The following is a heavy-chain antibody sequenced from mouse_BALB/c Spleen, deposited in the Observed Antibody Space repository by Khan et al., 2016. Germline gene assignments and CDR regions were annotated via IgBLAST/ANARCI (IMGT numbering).Heavy chain of an antibody. J-gene: IGHJ2*01. CDR2: INTHTGYT. CDR3: ARGDY. Sequence: QVRLQLAGPELAKPGASVTMSCKASGYTITSYWMHWVKQLPGQGRVWIGYINTHTGYTDHNQTFKDKATFTADKPSSTASKELSSLTSADSAVDYGARGDYWGQGTTLTVSS. V-gene: IGHV1-7*01. CDR1: GYTITSYW.